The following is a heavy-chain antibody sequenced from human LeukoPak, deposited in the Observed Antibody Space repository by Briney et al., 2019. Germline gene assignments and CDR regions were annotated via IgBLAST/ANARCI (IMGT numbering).Heavy chain of an antibody. CDR2: MNPNSGNT. CDR1: GYTFTSYD. J-gene: IGHJ4*02. Sequence: ASVKVSCKASGYTFTSYDINWVRRATGQGLEWMGWMNPNSGNTAYAQSFQGRVTMTRTASINTAYMELSSSRPDDTAVYYCARESGFYGSGSRYWGQGTLVTVSS. D-gene: IGHD3-10*01. CDR3: ARESGFYGSGSRY. V-gene: IGHV1-8*02.